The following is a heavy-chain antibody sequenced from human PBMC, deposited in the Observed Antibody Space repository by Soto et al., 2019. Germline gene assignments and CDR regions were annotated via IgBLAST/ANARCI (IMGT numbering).Heavy chain of an antibody. Sequence: PGGSLRLSCAASGFTFSSYWMSWVRQAPGKGLEWVANIKQDGSEKYYVDSVKGRFTISRDNAKNSLYLQMNSLRAEDTAVYYCARDRGWSYDILTGYYRGRGDAFDIWGQGTMVTVSS. CDR3: ARDRGWSYDILTGYYRGRGDAFDI. D-gene: IGHD3-9*01. CDR2: IKQDGSEK. J-gene: IGHJ3*02. V-gene: IGHV3-7*01. CDR1: GFTFSSYW.